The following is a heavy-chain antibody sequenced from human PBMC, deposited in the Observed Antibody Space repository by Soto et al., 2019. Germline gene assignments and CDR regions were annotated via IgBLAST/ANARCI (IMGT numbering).Heavy chain of an antibody. V-gene: IGHV3-48*02. Sequence: PGGSLRLSCAASGFTFSDYPMNWVRQAPGKGLEWVSSIRTISSAIYFADSVRGRFTISRDNARNSLYLQMTGLRDEDTAVYYCARETPSFDSWGQGTLVTVS. CDR2: IRTISSAI. J-gene: IGHJ4*02. CDR3: ARETPSFDS. D-gene: IGHD2-15*01. CDR1: GFTFSDYP.